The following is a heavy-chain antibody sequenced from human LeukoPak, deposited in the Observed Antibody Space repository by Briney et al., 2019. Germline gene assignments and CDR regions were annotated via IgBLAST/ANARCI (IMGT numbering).Heavy chain of an antibody. D-gene: IGHD2-2*01. CDR1: GTDFSTYW. CDR2: IYPGDSDT. CDR3: ARPHSTSRYVCDY. J-gene: IGHJ4*02. V-gene: IGHV5-51*01. Sequence: GESLQISCQVSGTDFSTYWVTWVRQMPGKGLEWLGVIYPGDSDTRYSPSFEGQVTISVDKSISTAYLQWSSLKATDSAVYYCARPHSTSRYVCDYWGQGTLVTVSS.